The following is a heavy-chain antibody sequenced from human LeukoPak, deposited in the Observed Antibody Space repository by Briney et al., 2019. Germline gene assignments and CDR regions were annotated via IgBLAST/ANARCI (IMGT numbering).Heavy chain of an antibody. Sequence: ASVKVSCTASGGTFSSYAISWVRHAPGQELEWMGRIIPIFGTAHYAQKFQGRVTITTDESTSTAYMELSSLRSEDTAVYYCARDMDLSSSTMGYWGQGTLVTVSS. D-gene: IGHD2-2*01. CDR2: IIPIFGTA. CDR3: ARDMDLSSSTMGY. CDR1: GGTFSSYA. J-gene: IGHJ4*02. V-gene: IGHV1-69*05.